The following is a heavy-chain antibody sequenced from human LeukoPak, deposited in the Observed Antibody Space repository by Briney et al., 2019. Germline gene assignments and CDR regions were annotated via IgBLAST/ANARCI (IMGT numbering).Heavy chain of an antibody. V-gene: IGHV1-2*02. J-gene: IGHJ3*02. CDR2: VNPNSGGT. D-gene: IGHD3-22*01. CDR1: GYTFTGYY. Sequence: GASVKVSCKASGYTFTGYYMHWVRQAPGQGLEWMGWVNPNSGGTSYAQKFQGRVTMTRDTSTSTVYMELSSLRPEDTAVYYCANLGDPYYYDSSGYSDAFDIWGQGTMVTVSS. CDR3: ANLGDPYYYDSSGYSDAFDI.